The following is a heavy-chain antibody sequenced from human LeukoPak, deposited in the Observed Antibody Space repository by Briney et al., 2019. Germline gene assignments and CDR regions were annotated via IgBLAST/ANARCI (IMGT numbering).Heavy chain of an antibody. V-gene: IGHV3-20*04. J-gene: IGHJ6*03. CDR1: GFTFDDYG. CDR3: ASTPDYYMDV. Sequence: PGGSLRLSCAASGFTFDDYGMSWVRQAPGKGLEWVSGINWNGGSTGYADSAKGRFTISRDNAKNSLYLQMNSLRAEGTALYYCASTPDYYMDVWGKGTTVTVSS. CDR2: INWNGGST.